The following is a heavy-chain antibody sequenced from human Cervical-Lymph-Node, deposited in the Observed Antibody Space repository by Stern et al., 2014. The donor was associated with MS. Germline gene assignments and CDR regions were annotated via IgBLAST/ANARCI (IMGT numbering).Heavy chain of an antibody. CDR2: ISYSSSYI. J-gene: IGHJ4*02. CDR3: ARDWFLDY. Sequence: VQLVQSGGGLVKPGGSLRLSCAASGFTLNTYSMNWVRQAPGKGLEWVSSISYSSSYIFYADSVKGRFPVSRDNGKNSLYLQMNSLRAEDTAVYYCARDWFLDYWGRGPLVPVSS. CDR1: GFTLNTYS. V-gene: IGHV3-21*01. D-gene: IGHD3-10*01.